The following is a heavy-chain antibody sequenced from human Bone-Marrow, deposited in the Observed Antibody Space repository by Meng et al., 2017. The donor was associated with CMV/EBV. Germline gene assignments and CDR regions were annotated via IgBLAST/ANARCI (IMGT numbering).Heavy chain of an antibody. CDR1: GFTFSSYS. Sequence: GESLKISCAASGFTFSSYSMNWVRQAPGKGLEWVSSISSSSSYIYYADSVKGRFTISRDNAKNSLYLQMNSLRAEDTAVYYCARDRSHRSPDYYYYGMDVWGQGTTVTVSS. V-gene: IGHV3-21*01. CDR3: ARDRSHRSPDYYYYGMDV. CDR2: ISSSSSYI. D-gene: IGHD2-15*01. J-gene: IGHJ6*02.